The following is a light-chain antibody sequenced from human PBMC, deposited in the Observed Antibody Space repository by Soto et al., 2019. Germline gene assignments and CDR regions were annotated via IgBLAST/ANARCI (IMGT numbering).Light chain of an antibody. Sequence: QSALTQPRSVSGSPGQSVTISCTGTGSDVGGYNYVSWYQQHPGKAPKLIIYDVSTRPSGVPDRFSGSKSGNTASLTISGLQAEDEADYYCCSYAGTYSVVFGGGTKVTVL. J-gene: IGLJ2*01. CDR2: DVS. CDR1: GSDVGGYNY. CDR3: CSYAGTYSVV. V-gene: IGLV2-11*01.